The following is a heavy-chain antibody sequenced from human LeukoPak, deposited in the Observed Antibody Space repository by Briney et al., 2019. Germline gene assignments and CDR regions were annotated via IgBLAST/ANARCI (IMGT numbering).Heavy chain of an antibody. V-gene: IGHV3-72*01. Sequence: GGSLRLSCTVSGITFISHGMHWVRQAPGKGLEWVGRTRNKANSYTTEYAASVKGRFTISRDDSKNSLYLQMNSLKTEDTAVYYCASLYGSGKRWVDPWGQGTLVTVSS. J-gene: IGHJ5*02. CDR3: ASLYGSGKRWVDP. CDR2: TRNKANSYTT. D-gene: IGHD3-10*01. CDR1: GITFISHG.